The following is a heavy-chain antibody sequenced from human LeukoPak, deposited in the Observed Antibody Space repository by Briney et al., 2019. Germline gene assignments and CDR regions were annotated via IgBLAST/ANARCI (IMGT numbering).Heavy chain of an antibody. D-gene: IGHD6-13*01. CDR1: GYPFTNYW. CDR2: IYPGDSDT. Sequence: GESLKISCKASGYPFTNYWIGWVRQMPGQGLEWMGSIYPGDSDTRYNPSFQGQVTISADKSITTAYLQWSSLKASDTAMYYCARNGYTSTWNFDYWGQGTLATVSS. CDR3: ARNGYTSTWNFDY. J-gene: IGHJ4*02. V-gene: IGHV5-51*01.